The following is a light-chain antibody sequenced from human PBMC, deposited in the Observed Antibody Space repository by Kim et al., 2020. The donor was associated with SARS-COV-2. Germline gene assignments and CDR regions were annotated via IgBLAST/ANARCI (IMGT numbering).Light chain of an antibody. CDR3: QQRSNCCGIT. J-gene: IGKJ5*01. Sequence: EIVLTQSPATLSLSPGERATLSCRASQSVSSYLAWYQQKPGQAPRLLIYDASNRATGIPARFSGSGSGTDFTLTINSLEPEDFAVYYCQQRSNCCGITFGQGTRLEIK. V-gene: IGKV3-11*01. CDR1: QSVSSY. CDR2: DAS.